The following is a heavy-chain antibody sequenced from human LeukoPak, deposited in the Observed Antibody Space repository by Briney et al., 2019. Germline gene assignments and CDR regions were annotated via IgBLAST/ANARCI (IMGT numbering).Heavy chain of an antibody. D-gene: IGHD2-2*02. CDR1: GFTFSSYG. V-gene: IGHV3-30*02. J-gene: IGHJ6*03. CDR2: IRYDGSNK. Sequence: GGSLRLSCAASGFTFSSYGMHWVRQAPGKGLEWVAFIRYDGSNKYYTDSVKGRFTISRDNSKNTLYLQMNSLRAEDTAVYYCAEVWCSSTSCYTSGYYYMDVWGKGTTVTVSS. CDR3: AEVWCSSTSCYTSGYYYMDV.